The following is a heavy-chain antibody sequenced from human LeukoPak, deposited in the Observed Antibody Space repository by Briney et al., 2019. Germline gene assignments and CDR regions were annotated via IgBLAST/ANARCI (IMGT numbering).Heavy chain of an antibody. V-gene: IGHV4-30-4*01. D-gene: IGHD4-17*01. CDR2: IYYSGST. J-gene: IGHJ4*02. Sequence: SQTLSLTCTVSGGSISSGDYYWSWLRQPPGKGLEWIGYIYYSGSTYYNPSLKSRVTISVDTSKNQFSLKLSSVTAADTAVYYCASKSLYGDYALDYWGQGTLVTVSS. CDR1: GGSISSGDYY. CDR3: ASKSLYGDYALDY.